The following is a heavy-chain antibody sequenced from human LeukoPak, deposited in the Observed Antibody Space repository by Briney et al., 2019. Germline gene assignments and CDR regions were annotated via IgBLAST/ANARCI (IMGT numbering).Heavy chain of an antibody. V-gene: IGHV3-48*03. CDR1: GFSFSSFV. Sequence: PGGSLRHSCADSGFSFSSFVKYSVRQSPGKGLEWISYITRSGNTIYYADSVKGRFTSSRDNGKNSLYLQMNSLRAEDTAVYYCATEETGFYFDNWGQGTLVTVSS. CDR2: ITRSGNTI. J-gene: IGHJ4*02. D-gene: IGHD2-15*01. CDR3: ATEETGFYFDN.